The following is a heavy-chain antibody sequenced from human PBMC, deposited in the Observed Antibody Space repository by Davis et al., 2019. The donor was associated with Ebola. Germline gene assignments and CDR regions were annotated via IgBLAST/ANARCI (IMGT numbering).Heavy chain of an antibody. CDR2: IWYDGSRR. CDR1: GFTFRNYG. V-gene: IGHV3-33*01. D-gene: IGHD3-16*01. CDR3: ARGSGIMITFGGVYFDY. Sequence: GGSLRLSCAASGFTFRNYGMHWVRQAPGKGLEWVAVIWYDGSRRYYGDSVKGRFTISRDNAKNSLYLQMNSLRAEDTAVYYCARGSGIMITFGGVYFDYWGQGTLVTVSS. J-gene: IGHJ4*02.